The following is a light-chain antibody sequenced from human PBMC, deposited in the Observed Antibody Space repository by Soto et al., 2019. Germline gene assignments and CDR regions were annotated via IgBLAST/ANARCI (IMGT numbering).Light chain of an antibody. CDR1: QSVRSSY. V-gene: IGKV3-20*01. CDR2: NAS. CDR3: QQYGSSPQP. J-gene: IGKJ1*01. Sequence: EIVLTQSPGTLSLYLGERATLSCRASQSVRSSYLAWYQQKPGQAPRLLIYNASTRATGIPDRFSGSGSGTDFTLTISRLEPEDFAVYSCQQYGSSPQPFGQGTKVDIK.